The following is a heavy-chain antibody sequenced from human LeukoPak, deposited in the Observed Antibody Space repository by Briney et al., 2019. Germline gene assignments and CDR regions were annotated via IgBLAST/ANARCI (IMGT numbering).Heavy chain of an antibody. CDR3: ARHPIVGDPWGFDY. J-gene: IGHJ4*02. D-gene: IGHD1-26*01. CDR1: DEPFSGYY. CDR2: INRNGNT. V-gene: IGHV4-34*01. Sequence: PSETLSLTCAISDEPFSGYYWGWIRQPPGKGLELIGEINRNGNTDYNPSLKSRVSMSIDTSKNQFSLKLISVTAADTAVYYCARHPIVGDPWGFDYWGQGTLVTVSS.